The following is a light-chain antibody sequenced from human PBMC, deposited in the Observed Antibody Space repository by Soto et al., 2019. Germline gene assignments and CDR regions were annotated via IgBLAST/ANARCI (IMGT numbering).Light chain of an antibody. Sequence: EIVMTQSPATLSVSPGDRVTLSCRASQPVSTHVAWYQQKPGQAPRLLIYGASTRATGLPARFSGGGSGTDFTLSISNLESEDFAIYYCQPYNNWPLTFGGGTQVESK. CDR1: QPVSTH. CDR3: QPYNNWPLT. J-gene: IGKJ4*01. V-gene: IGKV3-15*01. CDR2: GAS.